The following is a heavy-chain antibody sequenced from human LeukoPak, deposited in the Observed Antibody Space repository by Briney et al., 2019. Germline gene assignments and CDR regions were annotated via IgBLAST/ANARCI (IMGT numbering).Heavy chain of an antibody. CDR2: IYYSGST. Sequence: KPSETLSLPCTVSGGSISSYYWSWIRQPPGKGLEWIVYIYYSGSTNYNPSLKSRVTISLDTSKNQFSLKLSSVTAADTAVYYCARAGRWFDPWGQRTLVTVSS. D-gene: IGHD1-14*01. CDR3: ARAGRWFDP. J-gene: IGHJ5*02. V-gene: IGHV4-59*01. CDR1: GGSISSYY.